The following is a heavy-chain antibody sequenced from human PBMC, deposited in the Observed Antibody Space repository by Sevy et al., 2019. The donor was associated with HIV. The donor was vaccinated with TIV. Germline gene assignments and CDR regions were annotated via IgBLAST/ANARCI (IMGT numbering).Heavy chain of an antibody. V-gene: IGHV1-8*01. CDR1: GYTFTSYD. CDR2: MNPNSGNT. CDR3: ARESRYYDFWCGYYSHYGMDG. D-gene: IGHD3-3*01. Sequence: ASVKVSCKASGYTFTSYDINWVRQATGQGLEWMGWMNPNSGNTGYAQKFQGRVTMTRNTSISTAYMELSSLRSEDKAVYYCARESRYYDFWCGYYSHYGMDGWGQGTTVTVSS. J-gene: IGHJ6*02.